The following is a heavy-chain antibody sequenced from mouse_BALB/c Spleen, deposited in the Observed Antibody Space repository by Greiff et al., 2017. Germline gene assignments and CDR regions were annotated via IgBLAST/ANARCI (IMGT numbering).Heavy chain of an antibody. J-gene: IGHJ3*01. CDR1: GFSLTGYG. CDR2: IWGDGST. CDR3: ARVYRYDGAWFAY. V-gene: IGHV2-6-7*01. Sequence: VQRVESGPGLVAPSQSLSITCTVSGFSLTGYGVNWVRQPPGKGLEWLGMIWGDGSTDYNSALKSRLSISKDNSKSQVFLKMNSLQTDDTARYYCARVYRYDGAWFAYWGQGTLVTVSA. D-gene: IGHD2-14*01.